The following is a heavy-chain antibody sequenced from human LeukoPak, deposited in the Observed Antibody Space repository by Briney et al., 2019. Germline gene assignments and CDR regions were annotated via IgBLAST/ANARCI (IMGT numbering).Heavy chain of an antibody. D-gene: IGHD3-22*01. Sequence: ASVKLCCKASGYTFTGVYIHWVRQAPGQGLEWMAWINPQSGATNYAQKFQGRVTMTRDMSINTAYMEVTSLRFDDTAVYYCARGGDDSGLYFAYWGQGSRVTLSA. CDR3: ARGGDDSGLYFAY. J-gene: IGHJ4*02. CDR1: GYTFTGVY. V-gene: IGHV1-2*02. CDR2: INPQSGAT.